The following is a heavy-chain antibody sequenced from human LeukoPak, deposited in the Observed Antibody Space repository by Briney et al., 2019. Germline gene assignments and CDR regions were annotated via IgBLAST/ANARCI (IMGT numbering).Heavy chain of an antibody. CDR3: ARKDGRDSSGYYTYSDY. CDR2: IYYSGST. Sequence: PSETLSLTCTVSGGSISNYYWSWIRQPPGKGLEWIGYIYYSGSTNYNPSLKSRVTISVDTSKNQFSLKLSSVTAADTAVYYCARKDGRDSSGYYTYSDYWGQGTLVTVSS. CDR1: GGSISNYY. D-gene: IGHD3-22*01. V-gene: IGHV4-59*01. J-gene: IGHJ4*02.